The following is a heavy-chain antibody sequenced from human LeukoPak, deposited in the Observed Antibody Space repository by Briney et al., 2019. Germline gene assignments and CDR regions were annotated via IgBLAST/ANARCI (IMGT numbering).Heavy chain of an antibody. CDR1: GGAISSGTNS. CDR3: ARGRGAFIFDF. CDR2: IYHSGST. D-gene: IGHD5-12*01. V-gene: IGHV4-30-2*01. J-gene: IGHJ4*02. Sequence: SETLSLTCGVSGGAISSGTNSWSWIRKPPGKSLEWIGYIYHSGSTHYNPSLKSRLTISVDRSKNQFSLKLRSVTAADTAVYYCARGRGAFIFDFWGQGTLVTVSS.